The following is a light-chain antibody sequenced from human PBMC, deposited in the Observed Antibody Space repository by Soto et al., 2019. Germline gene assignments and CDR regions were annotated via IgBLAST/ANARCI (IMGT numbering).Light chain of an antibody. CDR1: QHIGNY. V-gene: IGKV1-33*01. CDR2: AAS. CDR3: QQYDSLPLT. Sequence: DIQMTQSPSSLSASVGDRVTITCQASQHIGNYLNWYQQKPGKAPKLLIYAASNLQAGVPSRFSGSGSGTEFTFAIRILQPEDFATDFCQQYDSLPLTFGGGTKVDIK. J-gene: IGKJ4*01.